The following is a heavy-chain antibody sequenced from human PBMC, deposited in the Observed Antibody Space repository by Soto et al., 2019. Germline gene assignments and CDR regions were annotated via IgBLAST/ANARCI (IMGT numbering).Heavy chain of an antibody. V-gene: IGHV3-74*01. CDR2: ISSDGSGT. D-gene: IGHD2-2*01. CDR3: ALNHTTSWAYFYYYMDV. CDR1: GFTFRSYW. J-gene: IGHJ6*03. Sequence: EVQLVESGGGLVQPGGSLRLSCAACGFTFRSYWMHWVRQAPGKGLAWIARISSDGSGTSYADSVKGQFTTSRANPKNPLYLQMSGPRAEDTAVYYCALNHTTSWAYFYYYMDVWGKGTTVTVSS.